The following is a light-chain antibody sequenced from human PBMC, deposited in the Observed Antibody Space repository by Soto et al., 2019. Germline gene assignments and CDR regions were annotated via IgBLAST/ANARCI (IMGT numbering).Light chain of an antibody. V-gene: IGKV1-5*03. CDR1: QSISSW. J-gene: IGKJ4*01. Sequence: DIQMTQSPSTLSASVGDRVTITCRASQSISSWLAWYQQKPGKAPKLLIYKASSLESGVPSRFSGSGSGTEFTLTISSLQPDDFATYYCQQYNSYSPLTFGGGIKVEIK. CDR2: KAS. CDR3: QQYNSYSPLT.